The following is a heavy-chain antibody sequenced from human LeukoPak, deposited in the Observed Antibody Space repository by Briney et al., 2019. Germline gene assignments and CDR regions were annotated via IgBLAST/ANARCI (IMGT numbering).Heavy chain of an antibody. CDR1: GFTFSSRDW. CDR3: ARETPDSSGWD. J-gene: IGHJ4*02. V-gene: IGHV3-7*03. D-gene: IGHD6-19*01. Sequence: GGSLRLSCVASGFTFSSRDWMTWVRQAPGKGLEWVANIKQDGSEKNYADSVKGRFTISRDNAKNSLYLQMHSLRAEDTAVYYCARETPDSSGWDWGQGTLVTVSS. CDR2: IKQDGSEK.